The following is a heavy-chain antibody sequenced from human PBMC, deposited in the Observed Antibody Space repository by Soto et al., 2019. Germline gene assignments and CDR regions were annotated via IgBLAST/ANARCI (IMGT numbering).Heavy chain of an antibody. CDR2: ISVNGNNI. J-gene: IGHJ4*02. CDR3: AKVGVLLWFGESNPIDY. V-gene: IGHV3-30-3*01. CDR1: GFTFSSYP. Sequence: HPGGSLRLSCAASGFTFSSYPMHWVRQAPGKGPEWVAVISVNGNNIHYGDSVKGRFTISRDNSKNTLYLQMSSLRVEDTAVYYCAKVGVLLWFGESNPIDYWGQGTLVTVSS. D-gene: IGHD3-10*01.